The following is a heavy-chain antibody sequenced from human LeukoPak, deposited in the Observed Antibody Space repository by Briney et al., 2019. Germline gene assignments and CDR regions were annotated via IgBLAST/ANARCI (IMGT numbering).Heavy chain of an antibody. CDR1: GYSISSGYY. Sequence: SETLSLTCAVSGYSISSGYYWGWIRQPPGKGLEWIGSIYHSGSTHYNPSLKSRVTISVDTSKNQFSLKLSSVTAADTAVYYCARGNYGDWGQGTLVTVSS. J-gene: IGHJ4*02. CDR3: ARGNYGD. CDR2: IYHSGST. V-gene: IGHV4-38-2*01. D-gene: IGHD4-17*01.